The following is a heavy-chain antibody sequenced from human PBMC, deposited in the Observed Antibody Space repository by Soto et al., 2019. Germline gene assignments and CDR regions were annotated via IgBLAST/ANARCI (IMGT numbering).Heavy chain of an antibody. CDR1: GGSLSSGDYY. J-gene: IGHJ6*02. D-gene: IGHD1-26*01. CDR3: ARATPREILDYYYGMDV. CDR2: IYYSGST. Sequence: KPSETLSLTCTVSGGSLSSGDYYWSWIRQPPGKGLEWIGYIYYSGSTYYNPSLKSRVTISVDTSKHQFSLKLSSVTAADTAVYYCARATPREILDYYYGMDVWGQGTTVTVS. V-gene: IGHV4-30-4*01.